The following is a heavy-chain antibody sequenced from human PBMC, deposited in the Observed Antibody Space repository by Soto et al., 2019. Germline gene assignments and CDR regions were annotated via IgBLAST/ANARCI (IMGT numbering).Heavy chain of an antibody. CDR1: GYTITSYG. CDR2: ISAYNGNT. J-gene: IGHJ6*02. Sequence: ASAKACSKASGYTITSYGISWVRQAPGQGLEWMGWISAYNGNTNYAQKLQGRVTMTTDTSTSTAYMELRSLRSDDTAVYYCARDIAYYYDSSGYLNGMDVWGQGTTVTVSS. V-gene: IGHV1-18*01. D-gene: IGHD3-22*01. CDR3: ARDIAYYYDSSGYLNGMDV.